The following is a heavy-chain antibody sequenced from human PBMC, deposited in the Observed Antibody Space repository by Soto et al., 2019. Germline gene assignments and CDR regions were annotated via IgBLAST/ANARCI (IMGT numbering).Heavy chain of an antibody. CDR2: ISYDGSNK. V-gene: IGHV3-30-3*01. CDR3: ARDPYYYGSGSYVDY. D-gene: IGHD3-10*01. CDR1: GFTFSSYA. J-gene: IGHJ4*02. Sequence: QVQLVESGGGVVQPGRSLRLSCAASGFTFSSYAMHWVRQAPGKGLEWVAVISYDGSNKYYADSVKGRFTISRDNSKNTLYLQMNSLRAEDTAVYYCARDPYYYGSGSYVDYWGQGTLVTVSS.